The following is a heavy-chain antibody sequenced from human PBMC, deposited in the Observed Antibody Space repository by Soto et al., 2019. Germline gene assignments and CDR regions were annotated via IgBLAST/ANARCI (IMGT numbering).Heavy chain of an antibody. D-gene: IGHD3-3*01. Sequence: GGSLRLSCAASGFTFSSYWMSWVRQAPGKGLEWVANIKQDGSEKYYVDSVKGRFTISRDNAKNSLYLQMNSLRAEDTAVYYCARELILEWLLWSPTFDYWGQGTLVTVSS. CDR2: IKQDGSEK. V-gene: IGHV3-7*01. CDR3: ARELILEWLLWSPTFDY. J-gene: IGHJ4*02. CDR1: GFTFSSYW.